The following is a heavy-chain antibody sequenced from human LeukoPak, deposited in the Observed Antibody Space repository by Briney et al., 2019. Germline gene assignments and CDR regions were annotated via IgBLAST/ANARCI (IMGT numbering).Heavy chain of an antibody. CDR1: GYTFASYA. V-gene: IGHV1-2*02. CDR2: ITPSGGT. J-gene: IGHJ4*02. D-gene: IGHD5-24*01. Sequence: ASVKVSCKASGYTFASYAMHWVRQAPGQGLEWMGWITPSGGTNYPQKFQGRVAITRDTSITTAYMDLSRLTSDDTAVYYCARDRYGDGFAHFDYWGQGALVTVSS. CDR3: ARDRYGDGFAHFDY.